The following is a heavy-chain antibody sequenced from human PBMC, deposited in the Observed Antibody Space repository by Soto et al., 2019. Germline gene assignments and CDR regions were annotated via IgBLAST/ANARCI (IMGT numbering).Heavy chain of an antibody. CDR1: GFNFNTYW. CDR3: ARDPPQLVEAGTNRYHFDL. Sequence: PGGSLRLSCAASGFNFNTYWMHWVRQAPGKGLVWVSRINTDGSSIIYVDSVKGRFTISRDNAKNTLYLQMNNLRAEDTAVYYCARDPPQLVEAGTNRYHFDLWGQGALVTVSS. D-gene: IGHD6-13*01. J-gene: IGHJ4*02. CDR2: INTDGSSI. V-gene: IGHV3-74*01.